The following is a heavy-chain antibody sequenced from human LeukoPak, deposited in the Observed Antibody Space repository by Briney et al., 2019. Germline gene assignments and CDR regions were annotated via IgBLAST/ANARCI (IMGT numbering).Heavy chain of an antibody. V-gene: IGHV4-59*11. J-gene: IGHJ4*02. CDR1: GGSISGHY. D-gene: IGHD3-3*01. Sequence: SETLSLTCIVSGGSISGHYWSWIRQSPEKGLEWLGYISHTGSTKFNPSLESRVTISVDTSKNHFSLRLNSVTAADTAVYYCARGNFDFWGAFQTHYFDHWGQGTLVTVSS. CDR2: ISHTGST. CDR3: ARGNFDFWGAFQTHYFDH.